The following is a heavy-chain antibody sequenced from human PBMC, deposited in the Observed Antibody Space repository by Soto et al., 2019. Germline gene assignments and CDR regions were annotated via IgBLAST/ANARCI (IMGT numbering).Heavy chain of an antibody. D-gene: IGHD4-17*01. V-gene: IGHV1-69*02. CDR3: ARARPTVTTRVAYFDY. Sequence: QVQLVQSGAEVKKPGSSVKVSCKASGGTFSSYTISWVRQAPGQGLEWMGRIIPILGIANYAQKFQGRVTITADKSTSTAYMELSSLRSEDTAVYYCARARPTVTTRVAYFDYWGQGTLVTVSS. CDR2: IIPILGIA. J-gene: IGHJ4*02. CDR1: GGTFSSYT.